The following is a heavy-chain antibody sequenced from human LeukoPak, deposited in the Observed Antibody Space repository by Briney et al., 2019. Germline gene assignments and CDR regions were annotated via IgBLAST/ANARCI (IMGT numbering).Heavy chain of an antibody. CDR2: INHSGST. CDR1: GGSFSGYY. V-gene: IGHV4-34*01. Sequence: SETLSLTCAVYGGSFSGYYWSWIRQPPGKGLEWIGEINHSGSTNYNPSLKGRVTISVDTSKNQFSLKLSSVTAADTAVYYCARSASSSWFIDAFDIWGQGTMVTVSS. J-gene: IGHJ3*02. CDR3: ARSASSSWFIDAFDI. D-gene: IGHD6-13*01.